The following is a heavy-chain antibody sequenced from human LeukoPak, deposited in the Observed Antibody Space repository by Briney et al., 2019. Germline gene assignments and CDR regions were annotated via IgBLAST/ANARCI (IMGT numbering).Heavy chain of an antibody. D-gene: IGHD3-3*01. CDR3: ARNGGVPYYYYYMDV. V-gene: IGHV1-69*05. Sequence: ASVTVSCKASGGTFSSYAISWVRQAPGQGLEWMGGIIPIFGTANYAQKFQGRVTITTDESTSTAYMELSSLRSEDTAVYYCARNGGVPYYYYYMDVWGKGTTVTVSS. J-gene: IGHJ6*03. CDR2: IIPIFGTA. CDR1: GGTFSSYA.